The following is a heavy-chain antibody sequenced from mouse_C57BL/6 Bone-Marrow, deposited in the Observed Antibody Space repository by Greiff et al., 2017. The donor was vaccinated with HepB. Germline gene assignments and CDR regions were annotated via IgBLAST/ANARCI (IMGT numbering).Heavy chain of an antibody. V-gene: IGHV6-3*01. CDR2: IRLKSDNYAT. D-gene: IGHD2-5*01. CDR1: GFTFSNYW. J-gene: IGHJ4*01. CDR3: TGFSNHVGVYAMDY. Sequence: VQLKESGGGLVQPGGSMKFSCVASGFTFSNYWMNWVRQSPEQGLEWVAQIRLKSDNYATHYAESVKGRFTISRDDSKSRVYLQMNNLRAEDTGIYYYTGFSNHVGVYAMDYWGQGTSVTVSS.